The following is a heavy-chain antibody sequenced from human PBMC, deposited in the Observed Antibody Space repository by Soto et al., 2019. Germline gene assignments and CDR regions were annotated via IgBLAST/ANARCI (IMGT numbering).Heavy chain of an antibody. Sequence: SETLSLTCAVYGGSFSGYYWSWIRQPPGKGLEWIGEINHSGSTNYNPSLKSRVTISVDTSKNQFSLKLSSVTAADTAVYYCARGSMVRGVPADNWFDPWGQGTLVTVSS. CDR2: INHSGST. V-gene: IGHV4-34*01. CDR1: GGSFSGYY. D-gene: IGHD3-10*01. CDR3: ARGSMVRGVPADNWFDP. J-gene: IGHJ5*02.